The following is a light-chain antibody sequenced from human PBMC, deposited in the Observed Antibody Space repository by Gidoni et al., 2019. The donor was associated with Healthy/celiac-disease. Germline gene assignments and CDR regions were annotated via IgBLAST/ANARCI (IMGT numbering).Light chain of an antibody. V-gene: IGKV1-5*03. CDR3: QQYNSYLT. Sequence: DIQMTQSPSTLSASAGDRVTITCRASQSISSWLAWYQQKPGKAPKLLIYKASSLESGVPSRFSGSGSGTEFTLTISSLQPDDFATYYCQQYNSYLTFGGGTKVEIK. J-gene: IGKJ4*01. CDR1: QSISSW. CDR2: KAS.